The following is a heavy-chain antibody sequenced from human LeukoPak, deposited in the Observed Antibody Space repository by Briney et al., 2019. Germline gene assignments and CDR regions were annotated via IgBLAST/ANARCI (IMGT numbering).Heavy chain of an antibody. CDR1: GGSISSTRYY. CDR2: IYYSGST. Sequence: PSETLSLTCSVSGGSISSTRYYWGWIRQPPGKGLEWIGSIYYSGSTYYNPSLKSRVTISVDTSNNQFSLKLRSVTAADTAAYYCARTPLYGDEDWGQGTLVTVSS. V-gene: IGHV4-39*01. D-gene: IGHD4-17*01. CDR3: ARTPLYGDED. J-gene: IGHJ4*02.